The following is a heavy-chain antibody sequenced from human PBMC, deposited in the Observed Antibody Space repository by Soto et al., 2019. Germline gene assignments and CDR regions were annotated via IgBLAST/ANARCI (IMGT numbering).Heavy chain of an antibody. Sequence: EVQLVESGGGLVQPGGSLRLSCVASGFTLRNYWMHWFGQAPGKGLVWVSRITNDGSTTYYADSVKGRFTISRDNAKNTLYLQVNSLRVEDTAVYYCARDQDGAGRTADYWGQGTLVTVS. CDR1: GFTLRNYW. J-gene: IGHJ4*02. D-gene: IGHD1-26*01. V-gene: IGHV3-74*01. CDR2: ITNDGSTT. CDR3: ARDQDGAGRTADY.